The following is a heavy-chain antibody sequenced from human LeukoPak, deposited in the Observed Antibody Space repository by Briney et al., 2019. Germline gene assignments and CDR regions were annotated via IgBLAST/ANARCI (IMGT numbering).Heavy chain of an antibody. Sequence: PGGSLRLSCVASGLSMSGQWMNWVRQPPGRGVAWVANIKHDGSEEYYVDSVKGRCTISRSDGRNSVPLQMNIVGGEDRDGYYLCYTNNFSHWVQGNLVVVSS. CDR2: IKHDGSEE. J-gene: IGHJ4*02. V-gene: IGHV3-7*01. CDR1: GLSMSGQW. CDR3: CYTNNFSH. D-gene: IGHD3-16*02.